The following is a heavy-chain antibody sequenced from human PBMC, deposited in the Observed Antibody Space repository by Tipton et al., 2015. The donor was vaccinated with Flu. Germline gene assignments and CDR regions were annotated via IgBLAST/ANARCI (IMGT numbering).Heavy chain of an antibody. CDR1: GFTFSHYA. D-gene: IGHD3-10*01. J-gene: IGHJ4*02. Sequence: GSLRLSCAASGFTFSHYAMTWVRQAPGKGLEWVSAISASGDNTYYADSVKGRITISRDNSKNTLYVQMNSLRDEDTAVYYCAKVVEGGRPPRGSYFYGSGSYSHFDYWGQGTLVTVSS. CDR3: AKVVEGGRPPRGSYFYGSGSYSHFDY. V-gene: IGHV3-23*01. CDR2: ISASGDNT.